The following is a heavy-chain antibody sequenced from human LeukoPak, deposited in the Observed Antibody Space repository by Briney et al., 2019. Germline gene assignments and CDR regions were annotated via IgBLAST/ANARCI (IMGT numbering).Heavy chain of an antibody. CDR1: GCSFTTYA. Sequence: ASVKVSCKASGCSFTTYAMEWVRQAPGERPEWMGWINSSTGNPTYAQGFTGRFVFSLDTSVSTAYLQISSLKAEDTAIYYCARGGAVANIHYFDYWGQGTLATVSS. CDR3: ARGGAVANIHYFDY. CDR2: INSSTGNP. D-gene: IGHD6-19*01. V-gene: IGHV7-4-1*02. J-gene: IGHJ4*02.